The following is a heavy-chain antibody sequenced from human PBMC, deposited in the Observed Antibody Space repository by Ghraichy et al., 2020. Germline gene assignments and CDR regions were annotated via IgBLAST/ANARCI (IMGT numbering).Heavy chain of an antibody. CDR3: ASAVGLVGFTKTSPGFYYYGMDV. V-gene: IGHV3-33*01. D-gene: IGHD1-26*01. J-gene: IGHJ6*02. CDR2: IWYDGSNE. Sequence: GGSLRLSCAASGFTFSSYAMHWVRQAPGKGLEWVAVIWYDGSNEYYADSVKGRFTISRDNSKNTLYLQMNSLRAEDTAIYFCASAVGLVGFTKTSPGFYYYGMDVWGQGTTVTVSS. CDR1: GFTFSSYA.